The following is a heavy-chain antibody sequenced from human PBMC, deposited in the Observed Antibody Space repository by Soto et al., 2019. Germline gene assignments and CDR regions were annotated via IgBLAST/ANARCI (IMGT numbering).Heavy chain of an antibody. CDR2: IYYSGST. Sequence: SETLSLTCTVSGGSISSYYWSWIRQPPGKGLEWIGYIYYSGSTNYNPSLKSRVTISVDTSKNQFSLKLSSVTAADTAVYYCARDIMGTNWFDPWGQGTLVTVSS. V-gene: IGHV4-59*01. CDR1: GGSISSYY. CDR3: ARDIMGTNWFDP. D-gene: IGHD3-16*01. J-gene: IGHJ5*02.